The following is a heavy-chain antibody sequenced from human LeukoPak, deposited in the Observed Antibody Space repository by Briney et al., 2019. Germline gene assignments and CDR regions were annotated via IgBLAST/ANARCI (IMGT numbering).Heavy chain of an antibody. J-gene: IGHJ4*02. CDR2: ISTTGSTI. CDR3: ARDRETIFGVGDF. Sequence: GGSLRLSCAASGFTFSSYEMNWVRQPPGKGLEWVSYISTTGSTIYYADSGRGRFTISRDNAKNSLYLQMNSLRAEDTAVYYCARDRETIFGVGDFWGQGTLVTVSS. D-gene: IGHD3-3*01. CDR1: GFTFSSYE. V-gene: IGHV3-48*03.